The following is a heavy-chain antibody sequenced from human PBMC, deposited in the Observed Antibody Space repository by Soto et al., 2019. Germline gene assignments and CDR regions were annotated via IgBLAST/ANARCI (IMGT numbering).Heavy chain of an antibody. CDR2: INPNSGGT. D-gene: IGHD4-17*01. CDR1: GYTFTGYY. Sequence: ASVKVSCKASGYTFTGYYMHWVRQAPGQGLEWMGWINPNSGGTNYAQKFQGRVTMTRDTSISTAYMELSRLRSDDTAVYCCATVPMTTVTTGYYYGMDGWGQVTTVTVCS. V-gene: IGHV1-2*02. J-gene: IGHJ6*02. CDR3: ATVPMTTVTTGYYYGMDG.